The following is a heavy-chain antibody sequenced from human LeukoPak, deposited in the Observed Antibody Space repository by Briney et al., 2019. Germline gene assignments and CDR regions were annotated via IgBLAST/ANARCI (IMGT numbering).Heavy chain of an antibody. CDR3: ADSSRAAAGIASR. D-gene: IGHD6-13*01. CDR2: IYYSGST. Sequence: SETLSLTCTVSGGSISSSSYYWGWIRQPPGKGLEWIGSIYYSGSTYYNPSLKSRVTISVDASKNQFSLKLSSVTAADTAVYYCADSSRAAAGIASRWGQGTLVTVSS. CDR1: GGSISSSSYY. J-gene: IGHJ4*02. V-gene: IGHV4-39*01.